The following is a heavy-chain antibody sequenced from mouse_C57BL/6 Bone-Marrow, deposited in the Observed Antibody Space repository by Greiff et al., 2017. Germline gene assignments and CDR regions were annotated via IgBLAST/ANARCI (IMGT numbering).Heavy chain of an antibody. D-gene: IGHD1-2*01. V-gene: IGHV1-64*01. CDR3: ARAQLRLFFFAY. CDR2: IHPNSGST. CDR1: GYTFTSYW. J-gene: IGHJ3*01. Sequence: QVQLQQPGAELVKPGASVKLSCKASGYTFTSYWMHWVKQRPGQGLEWIGMIHPNSGSTNYNEKFKSKATLTVDKSSSTAYMQLSSLTSGDSAVYYRARAQLRLFFFAYWGQGTLVTVSA.